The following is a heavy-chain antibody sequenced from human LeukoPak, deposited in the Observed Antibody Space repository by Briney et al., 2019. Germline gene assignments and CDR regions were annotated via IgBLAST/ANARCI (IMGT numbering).Heavy chain of an antibody. J-gene: IGHJ4*02. CDR1: GFTFSDSA. D-gene: IGHD4/OR15-4a*01. Sequence: GGSLRLSCAASGFTFSDSAFHWVRQASGKGLEWVGRIRSKPNNYATAYSASVKGRFTISRDDSKNTAYLQMNSLNTEDTAMYYFTRPLIGATPFDYWGQGTLVSVSS. CDR3: TRPLIGATPFDY. V-gene: IGHV3-73*01. CDR2: IRSKPNNYAT.